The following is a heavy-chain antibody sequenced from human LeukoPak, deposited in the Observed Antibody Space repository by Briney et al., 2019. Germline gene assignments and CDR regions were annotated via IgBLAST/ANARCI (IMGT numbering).Heavy chain of an antibody. J-gene: IGHJ4*02. CDR3: ARQDIYGSGSNFDY. Sequence: IRQPPGXGLEWIGEINHSGSTNYNPSLKSRVTISVDTSKNQFSLKLSSVTAADTAVYYCARQDIYGSGSNFDYWGQGTLVTVSS. CDR2: INHSGST. V-gene: IGHV4-34*01. D-gene: IGHD3-10*01.